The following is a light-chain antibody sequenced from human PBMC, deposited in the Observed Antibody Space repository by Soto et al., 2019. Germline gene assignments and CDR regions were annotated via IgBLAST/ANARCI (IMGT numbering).Light chain of an antibody. CDR3: QQYNNWPPWT. CDR1: QSVGSN. J-gene: IGKJ1*01. CDR2: GAS. V-gene: IGKV3-15*01. Sequence: ETVMTQSPATLSVFVGESTTLSCRASQSVGSNLAWYQEKPGQPPRLVIYGASTRATGIPSRFSGSGSGTEFTLTISSLQSEDFGVYYCQQYNNWPPWTFGQGTKVEMK.